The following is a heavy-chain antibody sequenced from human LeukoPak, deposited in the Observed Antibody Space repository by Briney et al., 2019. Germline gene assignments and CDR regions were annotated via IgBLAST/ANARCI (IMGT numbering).Heavy chain of an antibody. CDR3: ARATAMVCFGYYGMDV. J-gene: IGHJ6*02. CDR2: ISAYNGNT. Sequence: GASVKVSCKASGYTFTSYGISWVRQAPGQGLEWMGWISAYNGNTNYAQKLQGRVTMTTDTSTSTAYMELRSLRSDDTAVYYCARATAMVCFGYYGMDVWGQGTTVTVSS. CDR1: GYTFTSYG. V-gene: IGHV1-18*01. D-gene: IGHD5-18*01.